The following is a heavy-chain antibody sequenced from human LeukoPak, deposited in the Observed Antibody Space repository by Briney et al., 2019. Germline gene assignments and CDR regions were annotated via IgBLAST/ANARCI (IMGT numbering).Heavy chain of an antibody. J-gene: IGHJ2*01. V-gene: IGHV3-23*01. CDR2: ISGSGDNT. CDR3: ARSGKVVPTARNWYFDF. Sequence: GGSLRLSCAASGFSFRTYDMSWVRQAPGKGLEWVSTISGSGDNTYYADSVKGRFTISRDNSRNTLNLQMNSLRAEDTAVYYCARSGKVVPTARNWYFDFWGRGTLVTVSS. D-gene: IGHD2-2*01. CDR1: GFSFRTYD.